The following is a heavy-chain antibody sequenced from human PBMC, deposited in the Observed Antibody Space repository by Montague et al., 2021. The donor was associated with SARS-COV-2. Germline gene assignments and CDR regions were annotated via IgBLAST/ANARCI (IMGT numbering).Heavy chain of an antibody. V-gene: IGHV3-9*01. D-gene: IGHD3-16*01. CDR1: GFDFGEYA. J-gene: IGHJ4*02. CDR3: AKDIGTETIYEAFFDE. Sequence: SLRLSCSASGFDFGEYAMHWVRQTPGKGLEWVSGISWNSDSRDYVDSVKGRFSISRDNAKKSLYLQMNSLRPEDTALYYCAKDIGTETIYEAFFDEWGQGTLVTVSS. CDR2: ISWNSDSR.